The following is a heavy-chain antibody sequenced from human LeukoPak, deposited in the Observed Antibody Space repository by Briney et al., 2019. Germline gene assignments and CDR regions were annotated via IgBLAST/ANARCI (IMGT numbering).Heavy chain of an antibody. Sequence: ASVKVSCKASGGTFSSYGISWVRQAPGQGLEWMGGIIPIFGTPNYAQKFQGRVTMTEDTSTDTAYMELSSLRSEDTAVYYCATLFLSYYYDSSGYHYWGQGTLVTVSS. V-gene: IGHV1-69*06. CDR3: ATLFLSYYYDSSGYHY. CDR2: IIPIFGTP. CDR1: GGTFSSYG. D-gene: IGHD3-22*01. J-gene: IGHJ4*02.